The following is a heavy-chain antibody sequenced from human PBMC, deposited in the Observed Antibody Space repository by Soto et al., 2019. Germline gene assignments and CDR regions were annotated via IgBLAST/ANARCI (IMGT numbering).Heavy chain of an antibody. Sequence: QVQLQQWGAGLLKPSETLSLTCAVYGGSFTSYYWGWIRQPPGKGLEWIGEISHSGSTNYNPSLTGRXXTXVXXSKNQFSLKLSSVTAADTAVYYCARGIESISVFDYWGQGTLVTVSS. CDR1: GGSFTSYY. V-gene: IGHV4-34*01. D-gene: IGHD2-21*01. J-gene: IGHJ4*02. CDR3: ARGIESISVFDY. CDR2: ISHSGST.